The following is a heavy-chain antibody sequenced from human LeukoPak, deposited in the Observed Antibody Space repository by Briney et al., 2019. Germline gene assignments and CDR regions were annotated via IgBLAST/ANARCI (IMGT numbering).Heavy chain of an antibody. Sequence: PGGSLRLSCAASGFTVITNDMTWVRQAPGKGLEWVSSISASASSTYSADSVKGRFTISRDDSKNTLYLQMNSLGAKDRALYYCAKQTGGNCYSAFDSWGQGTLDTVSS. CDR3: AKQTGGNCYSAFDS. D-gene: IGHD2-21*02. CDR1: GFTVITND. CDR2: ISASASST. V-gene: IGHV3-23*01. J-gene: IGHJ4*02.